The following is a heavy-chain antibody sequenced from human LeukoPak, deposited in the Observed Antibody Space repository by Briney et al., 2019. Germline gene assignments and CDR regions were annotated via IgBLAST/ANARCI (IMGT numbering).Heavy chain of an antibody. D-gene: IGHD5-24*01. CDR3: AREMSTIQDLDY. CDR1: GFTFGTYS. CDR2: ITRSSDYM. J-gene: IGHJ4*02. V-gene: IGHV3-21*01. Sequence: GGSLRLSCVGSGFTFGTYSMNWVRQAPGKGLEWVSSITRSSDYMFHADSVKGRFTISRDNAKNSLYLQMNSLRAEDTAVYYCAREMSTIQDLDYWGQGTLVTVSS.